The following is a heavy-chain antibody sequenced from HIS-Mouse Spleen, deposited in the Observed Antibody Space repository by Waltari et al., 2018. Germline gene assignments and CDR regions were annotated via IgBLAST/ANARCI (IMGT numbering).Heavy chain of an antibody. Sequence: QVQLQESGPGLVKPSETLSLTCTVSGGSISSYYCSWHRQPPGKGLEWIGYYSGSTNYNPSLKSRVTISVDTSKNQFSLKLSSVTAADTAVYYCARASRDLLLPRYFDLWGRGTLVTVSS. V-gene: IGHV4-59*01. J-gene: IGHJ2*01. CDR1: GGSISSYY. CDR3: ARASRDLLLPRYFDL. CDR2: YYSGST.